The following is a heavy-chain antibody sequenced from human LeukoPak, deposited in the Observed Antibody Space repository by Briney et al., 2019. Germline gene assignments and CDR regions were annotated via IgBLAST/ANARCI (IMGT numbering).Heavy chain of an antibody. CDR3: ARDPYGDYLKNWFDP. Sequence: ASVKVSCKASGYTFTSYYMHWVRQAPGQGLEWMGIINPSGGSTSYAQKFQGRVTMTRDTSTSTVYMELSSLRSEDTAVYYCARDPYGDYLKNWFDPWGQGTLVTVSS. D-gene: IGHD4-17*01. CDR1: GYTFTSYY. J-gene: IGHJ5*02. V-gene: IGHV1-46*01. CDR2: INPSGGST.